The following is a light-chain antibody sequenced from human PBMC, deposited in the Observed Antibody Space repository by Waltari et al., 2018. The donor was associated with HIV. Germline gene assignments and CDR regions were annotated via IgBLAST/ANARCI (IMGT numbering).Light chain of an antibody. J-gene: IGLJ2*01. V-gene: IGLV2-8*01. CDR2: EVS. Sequence: QSALTQPPSASGSPGQSVTISCTGTSSDVGGYNYVSWYQQHPGKAPKLMIYEVSKRPSGVPDRFSGSKPGNTASLTVSGLQAEDEADYYCSSYAGSRVFGGGTKLTVL. CDR1: SSDVGGYNY. CDR3: SSYAGSRV.